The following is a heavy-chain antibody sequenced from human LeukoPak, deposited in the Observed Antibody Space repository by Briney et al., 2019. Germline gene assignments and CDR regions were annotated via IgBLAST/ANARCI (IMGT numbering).Heavy chain of an antibody. CDR1: GGSISNYY. D-gene: IGHD1-20*01. CDR2: IYSSGST. Sequence: SETLSLTCTVSGGSISNYYWSWIRQPDGKGLEWIGRIYSSGSTNYNPSLKSRVMVSIDTPKNQFSLKPNSLTATDTAVYYCARQNPGYNWNYFDYWGQGTLVTVSS. V-gene: IGHV4-4*07. J-gene: IGHJ4*02. CDR3: ARQNPGYNWNYFDY.